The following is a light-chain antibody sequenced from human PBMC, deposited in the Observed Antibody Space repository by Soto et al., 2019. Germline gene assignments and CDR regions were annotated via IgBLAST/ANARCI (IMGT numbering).Light chain of an antibody. J-gene: IGKJ5*01. CDR3: QQRSNWPRGIT. Sequence: EIVLTQSPATLSLSPGERATLSCRASQSVGSYLAWYQQKAGQAPRLLIYDASNRATGIPSWFSCSGSGTDFTLTISSLEPEDFAVYYCQQRSNWPRGITFGQGTRLEIK. CDR2: DAS. V-gene: IGKV3-11*01. CDR1: QSVGSY.